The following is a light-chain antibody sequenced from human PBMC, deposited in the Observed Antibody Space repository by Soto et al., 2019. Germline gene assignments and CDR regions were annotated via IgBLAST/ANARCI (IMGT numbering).Light chain of an antibody. J-gene: IGKJ5*01. Sequence: VLTQSPATLSLSPGERATLSCRASQSVGTYLAWYQQKPGQTPRLLIYDASNRATDIPARFSGSGSGTDFNLTINSLEPEDFAVYYCQQRSNWITFGQGTRLEIK. V-gene: IGKV3-11*01. CDR1: QSVGTY. CDR2: DAS. CDR3: QQRSNWIT.